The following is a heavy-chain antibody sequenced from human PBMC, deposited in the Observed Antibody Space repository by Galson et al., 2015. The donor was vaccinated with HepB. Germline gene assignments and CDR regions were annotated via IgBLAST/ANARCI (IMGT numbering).Heavy chain of an antibody. V-gene: IGHV4-39*01. Sequence: SETLSLTCTVSGGSITGSSYYWGWIRQPPGKGLEWIGSIYYSGNTNYNPSLKSRITISVDTSKNQFSLKVRSATAADTAVYYCARVDLHYYHYMDIWGKGTTLTVSS. CDR1: GGSITGSSYY. J-gene: IGHJ6*03. CDR3: ARVDLHYYHYMDI. CDR2: IYYSGNT.